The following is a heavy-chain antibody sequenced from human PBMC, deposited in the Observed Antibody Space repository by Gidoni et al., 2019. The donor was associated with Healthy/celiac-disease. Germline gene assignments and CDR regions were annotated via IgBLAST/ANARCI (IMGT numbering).Heavy chain of an antibody. CDR1: GYTFTGYY. D-gene: IGHD2-2*01. J-gene: IGHJ3*02. Sequence: QVQLVQSGAEVKKPGASVKVSCNASGYTFTGYYMHWVRQAPGQGLEWMGWINPNRGGTNYAQKFQGRVTMTRDTSISTAYMELSRLRSDDTAVYYCARGMGGVHCSSTSCYRVGTDAFDIWGQGTMVTVSS. V-gene: IGHV1-2*02. CDR2: INPNRGGT. CDR3: ARGMGGVHCSSTSCYRVGTDAFDI.